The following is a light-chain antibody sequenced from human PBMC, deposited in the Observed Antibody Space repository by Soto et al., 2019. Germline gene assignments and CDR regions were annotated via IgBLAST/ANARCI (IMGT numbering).Light chain of an antibody. V-gene: IGKV3-20*01. CDR2: GAS. CDR1: QSVSRTY. J-gene: IGKJ5*01. CDR3: QEYDRSPLT. Sequence: EIVLTQSPGTLSLSPGERATLSCRASQSVSRTYLAWYQETPGQAPRLLIYGASNSATGVPDRFSGSGSGTDFTLTVSGLEPEDFGVYYCQEYDRSPLTFGQGTRLEIK.